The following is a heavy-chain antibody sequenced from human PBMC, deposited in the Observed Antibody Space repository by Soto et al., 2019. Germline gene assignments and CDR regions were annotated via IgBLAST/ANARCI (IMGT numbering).Heavy chain of an antibody. CDR1: GYTFTSYG. J-gene: IGHJ4*02. D-gene: IGHD5-18*01. CDR2: ISAYNGNT. Sequence: ASVKVSCKASGYTFTSYGISWVRQAPGQGLEWMGWISAYNGNTNYAQKLQGRVTMTTDTSTSTAYMELSSLTSGDTAVYYCARDSTAMVTTSFDYWGQGTLVTVSS. V-gene: IGHV1-18*01. CDR3: ARDSTAMVTTSFDY.